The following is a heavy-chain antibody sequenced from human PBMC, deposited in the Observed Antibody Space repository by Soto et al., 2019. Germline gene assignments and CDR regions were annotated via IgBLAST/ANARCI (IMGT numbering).Heavy chain of an antibody. J-gene: IGHJ6*03. CDR3: ARGVVPAAMPSYYYYSMDV. Sequence: QVQLVQSGAEVKKPGSSVKVSCKASGGTFSSYTISWVRQAPGQGLEWMGRIIPILGIANYAQKFQGRVTITADKSTSTSYMELSSLRSEDKAVHYYARGVVPAAMPSYYYYSMDVWGKGTTVTVSS. D-gene: IGHD2-2*01. CDR2: IIPILGIA. V-gene: IGHV1-69*02. CDR1: GGTFSSYT.